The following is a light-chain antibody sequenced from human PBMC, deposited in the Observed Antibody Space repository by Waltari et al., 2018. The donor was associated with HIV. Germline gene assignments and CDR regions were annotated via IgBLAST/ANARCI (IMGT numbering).Light chain of an antibody. Sequence: DILMTQSPNSLAVSLGERATINCRSSQSVLFSSNNKNYLAWYQLKPGQPPKLLLYWASAREPGVPDRFSGSGSGTDFTLTISSLQAEDVAVYYCQQYFDPPWTFGQGTKVEI. CDR2: WAS. J-gene: IGKJ1*01. CDR3: QQYFDPPWT. V-gene: IGKV4-1*01. CDR1: QSVLFSSNNKNY.